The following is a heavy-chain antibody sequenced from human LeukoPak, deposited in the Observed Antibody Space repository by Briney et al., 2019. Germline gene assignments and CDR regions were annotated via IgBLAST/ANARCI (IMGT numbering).Heavy chain of an antibody. CDR2: INPSGGRTT. D-gene: IGHD1-26*01. CDR1: GYTLTSYY. CDR3: ARGYALYSGRYIDFDY. V-gene: IGHV1-46*01. J-gene: IGHJ4*02. Sequence: GASVKVSCEASGYTLTSYYMHWVRQAPGQGPEWMGVINPSGGRTTSYAQKIQGRVTMTRDTSISTAYMELSRLRSDDTAVYYCARGYALYSGRYIDFDYWGQGTLVTVSS.